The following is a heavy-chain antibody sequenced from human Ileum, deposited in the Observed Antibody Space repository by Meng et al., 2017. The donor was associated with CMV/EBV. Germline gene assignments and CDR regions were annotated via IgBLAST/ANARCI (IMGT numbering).Heavy chain of an antibody. CDR1: GFTLSSHA. Sequence: GESLKISCATSGFTLSSHAMSWVRQAPGKGLEWVSVIYWDGVETYYADSVRGRFTTFRDNSKNMVFLQMNSLRAEDTAVYYCAKDDIGYTGEGGYWGQGTLVTGAS. CDR3: AKDDIGYTGEGGY. J-gene: IGHJ4*02. CDR2: IYWDGVET. D-gene: IGHD5-24*01. V-gene: IGHV3-23*03.